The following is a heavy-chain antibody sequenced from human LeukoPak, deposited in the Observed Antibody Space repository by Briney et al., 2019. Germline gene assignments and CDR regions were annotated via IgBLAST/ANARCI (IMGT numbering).Heavy chain of an antibody. V-gene: IGHV1-2*02. CDR2: INPNSGGT. CDR3: ARNARVETYYYGSGSYPYYYYYMDV. CDR1: GYTFTSYG. Sequence: GASVKVSCKASGYTFTSYGISWVRQAPGQGLEWMGWINPNSGGTNYAQKFQGRVTMTRDTSISTAYMELSRLRSDDTAVYYCARNARVETYYYGSGSYPYYYYYMDVWGKGTTVTISS. D-gene: IGHD3-10*01. J-gene: IGHJ6*03.